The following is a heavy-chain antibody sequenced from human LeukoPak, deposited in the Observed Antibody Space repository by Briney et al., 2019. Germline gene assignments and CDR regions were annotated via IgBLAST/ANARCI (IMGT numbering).Heavy chain of an antibody. Sequence: SETLSLTCAVCGGSFSGYYWSWIRQPPGKGLEWIGEINHSGSTNYNPSLKSRVTISVDTSKNQFSLKLSSVTAADTAVYYCARGHYYYYGMDVWGQGTTVTVSS. CDR2: INHSGST. V-gene: IGHV4-34*01. CDR1: GGSFSGYY. CDR3: ARGHYYYYGMDV. J-gene: IGHJ6*02.